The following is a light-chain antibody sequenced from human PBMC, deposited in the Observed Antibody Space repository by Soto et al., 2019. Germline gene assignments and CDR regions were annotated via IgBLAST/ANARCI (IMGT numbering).Light chain of an antibody. CDR2: GAS. Sequence: EIVMTQSPATLSVSPGERATLSCRASQSVSSNLAWYQQKPGQAPRLLIYGASTRATGIPARFSVSGSGTEFTLTISSLQSEDFAVYYCQQDNNWPLTFGGGTKVEIK. CDR1: QSVSSN. J-gene: IGKJ4*01. CDR3: QQDNNWPLT. V-gene: IGKV3-15*01.